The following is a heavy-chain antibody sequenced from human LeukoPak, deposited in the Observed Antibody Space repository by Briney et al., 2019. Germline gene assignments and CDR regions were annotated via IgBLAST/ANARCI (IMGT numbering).Heavy chain of an antibody. D-gene: IGHD2-15*01. Sequence: QLGGSLRLSCESSGFRFSDYWMTWVRQAPGKGLEWVANIKEDGREKYYVDSVKGRFTLSKDNAKNSVYLQMNSLGAEDTAVYYCARGWGEKGYCRGGTCNNPQFDYWGQGILVTVSS. V-gene: IGHV3-7*01. CDR2: IKEDGREK. J-gene: IGHJ4*02. CDR3: ARGWGEKGYCRGGTCNNPQFDY. CDR1: GFRFSDYW.